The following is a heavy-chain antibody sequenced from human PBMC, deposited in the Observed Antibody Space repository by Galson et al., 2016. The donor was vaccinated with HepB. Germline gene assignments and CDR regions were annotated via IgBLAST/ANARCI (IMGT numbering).Heavy chain of an antibody. D-gene: IGHD6-19*01. Sequence: QSGAEVKKPGESLRPSCKASGYSFTSYWIHWVRQMPGKGLEWMGAIDPTDSNTNYSPSFQGHVTLSADKSVNTAYLQWSNLKASDTAMYYCARRGIGVAGRGGIDYWGQGTLITVSS. CDR1: GYSFTSYW. CDR3: ARRGIGVAGRGGIDY. V-gene: IGHV5-10-1*01. J-gene: IGHJ4*02. CDR2: IDPTDSNT.